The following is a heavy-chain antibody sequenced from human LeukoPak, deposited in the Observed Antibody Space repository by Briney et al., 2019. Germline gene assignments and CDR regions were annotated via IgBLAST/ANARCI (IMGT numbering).Heavy chain of an antibody. Sequence: SETLSLTCTVSGGSVSSGSYYWSWIRQPPGNGLEWIGYIYYSGSTNYNPSLKSRVTISVATSKNQFSLKLSSVTAADTDVYYCARDASILTGYPLGSFDYWGQGTLVTVSS. J-gene: IGHJ4*02. CDR2: IYYSGST. CDR1: GGSVSSGSYY. D-gene: IGHD3-9*01. CDR3: ARDASILTGYPLGSFDY. V-gene: IGHV4-61*01.